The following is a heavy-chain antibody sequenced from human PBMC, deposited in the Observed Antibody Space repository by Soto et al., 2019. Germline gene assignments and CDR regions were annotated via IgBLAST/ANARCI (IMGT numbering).Heavy chain of an antibody. CDR3: ARSWVTGKGGMDV. CDR2: ISSYNGDT. Sequence: ASVKVSCKASGYTFTRSGISWARQAPGQGPEWMGWISSYNGDTNYAQTFQGRVTMTTDTSTSTAYMELRSLRSDDTAVYYCARSWVTGKGGMDVWGQGTTVTVSS. V-gene: IGHV1-18*01. J-gene: IGHJ6*02. CDR1: GYTFTRSG. D-gene: IGHD3-16*01.